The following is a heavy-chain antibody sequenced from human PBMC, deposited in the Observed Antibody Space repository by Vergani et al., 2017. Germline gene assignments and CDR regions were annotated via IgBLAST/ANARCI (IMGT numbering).Heavy chain of an antibody. D-gene: IGHD3-10*01. J-gene: IGHJ6*02. CDR3: ARVNSDAVELWFGELLSGDYYYGMDV. V-gene: IGHV3-7*01. CDR1: GFTFSSYW. Sequence: EVQLVESGGGLVQPGGSLRLSCAASGFTFSSYWMSWVRQAPGKGLEWVANIKQDGSEKYYVDSVKGRFTISRDNAKNSLYLQMNSLRAEDTAVYYCARVNSDAVELWFGELLSGDYYYGMDVWGQGTTVTVSS. CDR2: IKQDGSEK.